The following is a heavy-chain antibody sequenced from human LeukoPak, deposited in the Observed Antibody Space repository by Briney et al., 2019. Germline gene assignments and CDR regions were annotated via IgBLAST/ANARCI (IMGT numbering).Heavy chain of an antibody. CDR3: ARGLFLYYDSSDGAFDI. CDR1: GFTFSSYE. Sequence: GGSLRLSCAASGFTFSSYEMNWVRQAPGKGLEWVSYISSSGSTIYYADSVKGRFTISRDNAKNSLYLQMNSLRAEDTALYYCARGLFLYYDSSDGAFDIWGQGTMVTVSS. D-gene: IGHD3-22*01. CDR2: ISSSGSTI. J-gene: IGHJ3*02. V-gene: IGHV3-48*03.